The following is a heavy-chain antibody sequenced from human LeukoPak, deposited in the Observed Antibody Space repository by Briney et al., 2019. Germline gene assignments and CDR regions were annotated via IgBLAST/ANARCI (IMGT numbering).Heavy chain of an antibody. CDR3: AKYYYGSGSYYKDYFDY. J-gene: IGHJ4*02. CDR2: IWYDRSNK. V-gene: IGHV3-33*06. Sequence: GGSLRLSCAASGFTFSSYGMHWVRQALGKGLEWVAVIWYDRSNKYYADSVKGRFTISRDNSKNTLYLQMNSLRAEDTAVYYCAKYYYGSGSYYKDYFDYWGQGTLVTVSS. CDR1: GFTFSSYG. D-gene: IGHD3-10*01.